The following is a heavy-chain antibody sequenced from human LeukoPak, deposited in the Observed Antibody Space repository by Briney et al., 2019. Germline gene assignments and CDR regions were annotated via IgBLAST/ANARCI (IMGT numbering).Heavy chain of an antibody. Sequence: SETLSLTCTVSGGSISSYYWSWIRQPSGKGLEWIGYIYYSGSTNYNPSLKSRVTISVDTSKNQFSLKLSSVTAADTAVYYCARVPVAGTSYYYYYMDVWGKGTTVTVSS. D-gene: IGHD6-19*01. CDR3: ARVPVAGTSYYYYYMDV. J-gene: IGHJ6*03. CDR1: GGSISSYY. V-gene: IGHV4-59*01. CDR2: IYYSGST.